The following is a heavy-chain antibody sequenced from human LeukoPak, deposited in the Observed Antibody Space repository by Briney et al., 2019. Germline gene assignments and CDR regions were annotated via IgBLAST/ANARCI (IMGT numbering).Heavy chain of an antibody. D-gene: IGHD2-2*01. CDR2: INPDSGVT. CDR3: ARDRVVPYADDAFDI. J-gene: IGHJ3*02. CDR1: GYTFTDYY. Sequence: ASVKVSCKASGYTFTDYYMHWVRQAPGQGLEWMRWINPDSGVTNYAQKFQGRVTMTRDTSVSTAYMELSRLRFDDTAMYYCARDRVVPYADDAFDIWGQGTMVTVSS. V-gene: IGHV1-2*02.